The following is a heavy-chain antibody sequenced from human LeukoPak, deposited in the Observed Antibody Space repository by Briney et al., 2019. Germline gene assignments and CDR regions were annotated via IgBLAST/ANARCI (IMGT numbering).Heavy chain of an antibody. CDR3: ARGLYSSSADFDY. Sequence: SETLSLTCTVSGGSISSSSYYWGWIRQPPGKGLEWIGSIYYSGSTYYNPSLKSRVTISVDTSKNQFSLKLSSVTAADTAVYYCARGLYSSSADFDYWGQGTLVTVSS. D-gene: IGHD6-13*01. V-gene: IGHV4-39*07. J-gene: IGHJ4*02. CDR2: IYYSGST. CDR1: GGSISSSSYY.